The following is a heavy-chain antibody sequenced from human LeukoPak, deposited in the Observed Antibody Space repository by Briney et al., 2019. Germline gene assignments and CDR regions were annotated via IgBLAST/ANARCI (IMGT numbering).Heavy chain of an antibody. CDR1: GFTFSSYG. D-gene: IGHD5-18*01. CDR2: IQYDGSNK. V-gene: IGHV3-30*02. Sequence: PGGTLRLSCAASGFTFSSYGMHWVRQTPGKGLEWVAFIQYDGSNKYYADSVKGRFTISRDNSKNTLYLQMNSLRAEDTAVYYCAKDLSVIQLWLQFDYWGQGTLVTVSS. J-gene: IGHJ4*02. CDR3: AKDLSVIQLWLQFDY.